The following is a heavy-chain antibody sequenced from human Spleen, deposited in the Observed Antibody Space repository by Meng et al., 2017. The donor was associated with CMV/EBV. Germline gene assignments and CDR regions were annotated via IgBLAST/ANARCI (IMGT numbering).Heavy chain of an antibody. D-gene: IGHD3-22*01. CDR1: GFTFSSYA. J-gene: IGHJ4*02. CDR3: ARDLGNSTGYLRYFDI. CDR2: ISGSGGST. Sequence: GGSLRLSCAASGFTFSSYAMSWVRQAPGKGLEWVSAISGSGGSTYYADSVKGRFTISRDNAQHSLYLQMDSLTAEDTAIYYCARDLGNSTGYLRYFDIWGQGTRVTVSS. V-gene: IGHV3-23*01.